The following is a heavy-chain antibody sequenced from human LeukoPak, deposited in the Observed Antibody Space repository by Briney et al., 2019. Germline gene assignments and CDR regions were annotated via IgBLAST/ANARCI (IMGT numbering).Heavy chain of an antibody. V-gene: IGHV3-53*01. D-gene: IGHD3-22*01. CDR3: ERAPYSADSSATPPAFDI. J-gene: IGHJ3*02. Sequence: PGGSLRLSCAASGFTVSRQYMSWVRQAPGKGLEWVSIIYSPGGTYYADSVKGRFTISRDNSKNTIYLQMNSLRVEDTAVYYCERAPYSADSSATPPAFDIWGQGTMVTVPS. CDR2: IYSPGGT. CDR1: GFTVSRQY.